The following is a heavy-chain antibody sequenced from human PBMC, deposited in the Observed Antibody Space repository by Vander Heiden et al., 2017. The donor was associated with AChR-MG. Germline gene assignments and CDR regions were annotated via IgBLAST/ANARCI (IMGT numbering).Heavy chain of an antibody. J-gene: IGHJ6*02. Sequence: QVQLVPSGAEVKKPGASVKVSCEASGYTFTSYGINWVRQATGQGLEWMGWRNPNSGNTGYAQKFQGRVTMTRNTSISTAYMELSSRRSEDTAVYYCARAGTNYYYGMDVWGQGTTVTVSS. CDR1: GYTFTSYG. D-gene: IGHD6-19*01. CDR2: RNPNSGNT. V-gene: IGHV1-8*01. CDR3: ARAGTNYYYGMDV.